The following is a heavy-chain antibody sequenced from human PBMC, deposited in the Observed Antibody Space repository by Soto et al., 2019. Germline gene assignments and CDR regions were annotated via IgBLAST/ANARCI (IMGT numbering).Heavy chain of an antibody. CDR3: ARDNLAFQGAFDL. CDR1: GFVFSDFR. D-gene: IGHD3-16*01. CDR2: ITGTSAFT. J-gene: IGHJ4*02. V-gene: IGHV3-21*01. Sequence: GGSLRHSCAASGFVFSDFRFNWVRQAPGGGLEWLSSITGTSAFTEYAESIEGRFTISRDNPNKLLFLHMDNLRPEDTAVYYCARDNLAFQGAFDLWGQGTLVTVSS.